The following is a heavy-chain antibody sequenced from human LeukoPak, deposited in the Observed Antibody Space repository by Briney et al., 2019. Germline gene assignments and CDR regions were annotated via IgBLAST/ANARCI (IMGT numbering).Heavy chain of an antibody. D-gene: IGHD4-23*01. Sequence: GGSLRLSCAASGFTSGSYWMNWVRQAPGKGLEWVANIKQDGSDKYYVDSVRGRFTISRDNAKNSLYLQMNSLRAEDTAVYYCARDNSYSKDYWGQGTLVTVSS. CDR1: GFTSGSYW. CDR2: IKQDGSDK. V-gene: IGHV3-7*04. CDR3: ARDNSYSKDY. J-gene: IGHJ4*02.